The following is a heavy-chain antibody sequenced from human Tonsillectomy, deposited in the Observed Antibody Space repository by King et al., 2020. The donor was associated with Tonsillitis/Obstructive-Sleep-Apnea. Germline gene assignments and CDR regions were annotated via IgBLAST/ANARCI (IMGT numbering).Heavy chain of an antibody. CDR1: GFTFSSYA. V-gene: IGHV3-33*01. CDR2: IWYDGSYK. J-gene: IGHJ4*02. Sequence: VQLVESGGGVVQPGRSLRLSCAASGFTFSSYAMHWVRQAPGKGLEWVAVIWYDGSYKYYADSVKGRFTISRDNSKNTLYLQMNSLRAEDTAVYYCASDPIVVVPAAYFDYWGQGTLVTVSS. D-gene: IGHD2-2*01. CDR3: ASDPIVVVPAAYFDY.